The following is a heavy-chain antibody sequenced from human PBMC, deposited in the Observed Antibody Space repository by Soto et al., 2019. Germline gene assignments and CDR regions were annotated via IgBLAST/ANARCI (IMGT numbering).Heavy chain of an antibody. Sequence: PGWSLRLSCEASGFNFRDFWMHWVRQPPGKGREWVSNIPSDGRDVSYADSVRGRFTISRDDARNTLYLQMSDLRVEDTAIYYCTRDDSGLGIDYWGQGTQVTVSS. D-gene: IGHD1-26*01. V-gene: IGHV3-74*01. CDR2: IPSDGRDV. J-gene: IGHJ4*02. CDR3: TRDDSGLGIDY. CDR1: GFNFRDFW.